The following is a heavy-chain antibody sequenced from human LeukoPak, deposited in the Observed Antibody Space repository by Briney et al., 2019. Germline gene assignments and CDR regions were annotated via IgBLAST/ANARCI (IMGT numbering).Heavy chain of an antibody. CDR3: ARRTPYYYDSSGYSDAFDI. CDR1: GYSISSGYY. D-gene: IGHD3-22*01. Sequence: SETLSLTCTVSGYSISSGYYWGWIRQPPGKGLEWIGYIYYSGSTNYNPSLKSRVTISVDTSKNQFSLKLSSVTAADTAVYYCARRTPYYYDSSGYSDAFDIWGQGTMVTVSS. J-gene: IGHJ3*02. V-gene: IGHV4-61*01. CDR2: IYYSGST.